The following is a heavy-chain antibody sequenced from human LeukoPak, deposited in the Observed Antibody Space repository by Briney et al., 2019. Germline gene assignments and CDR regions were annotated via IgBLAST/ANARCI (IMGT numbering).Heavy chain of an antibody. J-gene: IGHJ4*02. D-gene: IGHD3-22*01. CDR2: ISAYNGNT. Sequence: ASVKVSFKASGYTFTSYGISWVRQAPGQGLEWMGWISAYNGNTNYAQKLQGRVTMTTDTSTSTAYMELRSLRSDDTAVYYCARVTYDSSGYYENYWAQGTLVTVSS. CDR3: ARVTYDSSGYYENY. CDR1: GYTFTSYG. V-gene: IGHV1-18*01.